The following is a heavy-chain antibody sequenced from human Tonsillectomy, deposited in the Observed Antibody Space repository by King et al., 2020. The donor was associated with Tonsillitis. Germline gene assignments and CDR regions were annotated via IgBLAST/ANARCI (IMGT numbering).Heavy chain of an antibody. J-gene: IGHJ5*02. CDR2: IYRTGTT. CDR3: ARVSFWFDP. Sequence: MQLQESGPGLVKPSETLSLTCSVSGVSISSYYWSWIRQPPGKGLEWIAYIYRTGTTNYKPSLRGRVSISLDTSRNHLSLKVNSVTAADTAVYYCARVSFWFDPWGQGTPVTVSS. D-gene: IGHD3-10*01. V-gene: IGHV4-59*01. CDR1: GVSISSYY.